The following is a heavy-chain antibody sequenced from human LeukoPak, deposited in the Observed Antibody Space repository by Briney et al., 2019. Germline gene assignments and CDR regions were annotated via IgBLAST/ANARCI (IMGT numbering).Heavy chain of an antibody. CDR3: SASRPHYGDYYGLDV. J-gene: IGHJ6*02. CDR2: ISYDGSHK. D-gene: IGHD4/OR15-4a*01. V-gene: IGHV3-30*03. CDR1: GFTFSSYG. Sequence: GGSLRLSCAASGFTFSSYGMHWVRQAPGKGLEWVAVISYDGSHKYSADSVKGRFTISRDNSKNTLYLQMNSLMTEDTAVYFCSASRPHYGDYYGLDVWGHGTTVTVSS.